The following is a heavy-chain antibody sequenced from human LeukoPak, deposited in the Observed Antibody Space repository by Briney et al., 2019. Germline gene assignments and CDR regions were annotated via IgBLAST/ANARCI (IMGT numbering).Heavy chain of an antibody. CDR2: ISYDGSNK. CDR1: GFTFSSYG. J-gene: IGHJ3*02. Sequence: GGSLRLSCAASGFTFSSYGMHWVRQAPGKGLEWVAVISYDGSNKYYADSVKGRFTISRDNSKNTLYLQMNSLRAEDTAVYYCASQFHLGAFDIWGQGTMVTVSS. CDR3: ASQFHLGAFDI. D-gene: IGHD2-21*01. V-gene: IGHV3-30*03.